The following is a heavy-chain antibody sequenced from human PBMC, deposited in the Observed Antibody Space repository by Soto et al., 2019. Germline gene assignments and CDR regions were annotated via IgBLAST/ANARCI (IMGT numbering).Heavy chain of an antibody. D-gene: IGHD3-16*02. J-gene: IGHJ6*02. CDR3: ARDMITFGGVIVNYYYYGMDV. Sequence: QVQLVESGGGEVQPGRSLRLSCAASGFTFSSYGMHWVRQAPGKGLEWVAVIWYDGSNKYYADSVKGRFTISRDNSNNTLYLQMNSLRAEDTAVYYCARDMITFGGVIVNYYYYGMDVWGQGTTVTVSS. CDR1: GFTFSSYG. V-gene: IGHV3-33*01. CDR2: IWYDGSNK.